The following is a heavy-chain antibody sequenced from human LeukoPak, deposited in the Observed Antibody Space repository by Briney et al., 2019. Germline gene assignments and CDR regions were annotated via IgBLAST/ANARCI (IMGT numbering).Heavy chain of an antibody. CDR2: IYYSGST. CDR1: GGSISSYY. V-gene: IGHV4-59*01. CDR3: ARGLPAASFDP. Sequence: SETLSLTCTVSGGSISSYYWSWIRQPPGKGLEWIGYIYYSGSTNYNPSLKSRVTISVDTSKNQFSLKLSSVTAADTAVYYCARGLPAASFDPGGQGPLVTVSS. J-gene: IGHJ5*02. D-gene: IGHD2-2*01.